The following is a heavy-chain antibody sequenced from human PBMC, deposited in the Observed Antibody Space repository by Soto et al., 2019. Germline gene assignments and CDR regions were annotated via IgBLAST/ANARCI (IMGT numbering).Heavy chain of an antibody. J-gene: IGHJ6*02. CDR3: ARNFWSGYYIGGYGMDV. Sequence: GGSLRLSCAASGFTFGRYSMNWVRQAPGKGLEWVSAISGSGGSTYYADSVKGRFTISRDNSKNTLYLQMNSLRAEDTAVYYCARNFWSGYYIGGYGMDVWGQGTTVTVSS. CDR1: GFTFGRYS. V-gene: IGHV3-23*01. CDR2: ISGSGGST. D-gene: IGHD3-3*01.